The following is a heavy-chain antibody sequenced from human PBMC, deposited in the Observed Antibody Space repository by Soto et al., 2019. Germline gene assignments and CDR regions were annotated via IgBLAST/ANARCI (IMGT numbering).Heavy chain of an antibody. CDR2: ISWNGGRT. V-gene: IGHV3-20*04. CDR1: DFTFEHYG. J-gene: IGHJ3*01. CDR3: VRGIDAFDV. Sequence: EVNVVESGGGLTRPGESLTLSCIGYDFTFEHYGMSGVRQVPGRGLEWVSGISWNGGRTGYGDSVKGRITISRDNAKNTVSLEMTSLRPGDTALYYCVRGIDAFDVWGRGTMVTVSS.